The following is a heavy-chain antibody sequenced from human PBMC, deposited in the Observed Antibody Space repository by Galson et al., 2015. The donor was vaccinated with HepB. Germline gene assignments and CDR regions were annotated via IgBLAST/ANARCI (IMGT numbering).Heavy chain of an antibody. D-gene: IGHD1-26*01. CDR3: ARSEWEEYFHL. J-gene: IGHJ1*01. CDR1: GGSISSYY. Sequence: SETLSLTCTVSGGSISSYYWSWIRQPPGKRLEWIAYIYSSGSTNYNPSFKSRVTISVDTSKNQFSLRLTSVTAADTAVYYCARSEWEEYFHLWGQGTLVTVSS. V-gene: IGHV4-59*01. CDR2: IYSSGST.